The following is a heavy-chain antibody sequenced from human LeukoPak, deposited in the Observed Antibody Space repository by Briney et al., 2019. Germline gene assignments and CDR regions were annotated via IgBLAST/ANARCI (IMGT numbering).Heavy chain of an antibody. CDR1: GFTFSDYH. CDR2: ISSSGGTI. Sequence: GGSLRLSCAAPGFTFSDYHMSWIRQAPGKGLEWVSYISSSGGTISYADSVKGRFTISRDNAKNSLYLQMNSLRAEDTAVYYCARGPVSSSGFFGYWGQGTLVTVSS. J-gene: IGHJ4*02. V-gene: IGHV3-11*01. CDR3: ARGPVSSSGFFGY. D-gene: IGHD6-19*01.